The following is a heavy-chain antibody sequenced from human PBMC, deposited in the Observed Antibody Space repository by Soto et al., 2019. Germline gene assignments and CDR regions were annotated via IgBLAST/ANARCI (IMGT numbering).Heavy chain of an antibody. V-gene: IGHV3-9*01. D-gene: IGHD6-6*01. CDR2: ISWNSGSI. J-gene: IGHJ4*02. CDR3: AKALNPSISSYFDY. Sequence: DVQLVESGGGLVQPGRSLRLACAASGFTFDDYAMHWVRQAPGKGLEWVSGISWNSGSIGYADSVKGRFTISRDNAKNSLYLQMNSLRPEDTALYYCAKALNPSISSYFDYWGQGTLVTVSS. CDR1: GFTFDDYA.